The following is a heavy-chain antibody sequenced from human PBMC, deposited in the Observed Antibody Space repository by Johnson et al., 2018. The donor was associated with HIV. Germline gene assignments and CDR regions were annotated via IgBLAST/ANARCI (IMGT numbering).Heavy chain of an antibody. V-gene: IGHV3-20*04. J-gene: IGHJ3*01. D-gene: IGHD2-8*02. CDR1: EFTFGDYD. CDR3: ARRSARSGGFDL. Sequence: VQLVESGGGVVRPGESLGLSCAASEFTFGDYDMAWVRVAPGKGLEWVSGINWSGASAGYADSVKGRFTISRENANNSLYLEMSSLRAGDTAVYYCARRSARSGGFDLWGQGTMVTVSS. CDR2: INWSGASA.